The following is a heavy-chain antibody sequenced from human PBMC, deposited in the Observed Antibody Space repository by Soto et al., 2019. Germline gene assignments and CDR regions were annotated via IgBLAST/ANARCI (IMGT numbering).Heavy chain of an antibody. CDR2: INSDGSST. V-gene: IGHV3-74*01. CDR1: GFTFSSYW. J-gene: IGHJ5*02. D-gene: IGHD3-3*01. Sequence: HPGGSLRLSCAASGFTFSSYWMHWVRQAPGKGLVWVSRINSDGSSTSYADPVKGRFTISRDNAKNTLYLQMNSLRAEDTAVYYCARDPADFGVVSNWFDPGGQGTLVTVS. CDR3: ARDPADFGVVSNWFDP.